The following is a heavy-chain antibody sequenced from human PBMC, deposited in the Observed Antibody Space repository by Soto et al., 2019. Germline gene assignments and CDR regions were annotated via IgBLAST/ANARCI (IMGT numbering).Heavy chain of an antibody. J-gene: IGHJ4*02. CDR1: GGSISSGDYY. CDR2: IDYSGST. Sequence: QVQLQESGPGLVKPSQTLCLTCTVSGGSISSGDYYWSWIRQPPGKGLEWIGYIDYSGSTYYNPSLRSRLTISVDTSKNQFSLKLSSVTAADTAVYYCARGGRTIFGRYFDYWGQGTLVTVS. V-gene: IGHV4-30-4*01. CDR3: ARGGRTIFGRYFDY. D-gene: IGHD3-3*01.